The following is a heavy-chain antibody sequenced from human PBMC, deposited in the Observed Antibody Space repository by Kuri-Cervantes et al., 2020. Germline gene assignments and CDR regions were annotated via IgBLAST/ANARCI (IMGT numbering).Heavy chain of an antibody. CDR1: GGTFSSYA. V-gene: IGHV1-69*13. CDR3: ARDRGWNDVAWFDP. CDR2: IIPIFGTA. D-gene: IGHD1-1*01. J-gene: IGHJ5*02. Sequence: SVKVSCKASGGTFSSYAISWVRQAPGQGLEWMGGIIPIFGTANYAQKFQGRVTITADESTSTAYMELSSLRSEDTAVYYCARDRGWNDVAWFDPWGQGTLVTVSS.